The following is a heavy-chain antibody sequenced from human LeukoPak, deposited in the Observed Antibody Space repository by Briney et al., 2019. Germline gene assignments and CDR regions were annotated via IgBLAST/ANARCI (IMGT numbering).Heavy chain of an antibody. D-gene: IGHD2-2*01. CDR3: AGVRGLYPGHYFDY. CDR2: FSPSGKYI. J-gene: IGHJ4*02. CDR1: GFTLSSYS. V-gene: IGHV3-21*01. Sequence: GGSLRLSCAASGFTLSSYSMNWVRQAPGKGLEWVSSFSPSGKYIYYADSLQGRFTISRDNAKNSLYLQMNSLRAEDTAVYYCAGVRGLYPGHYFDYWGQGTLVTVSS.